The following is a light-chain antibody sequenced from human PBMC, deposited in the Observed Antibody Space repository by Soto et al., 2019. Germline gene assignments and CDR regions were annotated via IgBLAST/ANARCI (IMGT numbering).Light chain of an antibody. CDR1: QSVASN. CDR3: HKYNNRPYT. Sequence: DIVMTQSPATLSVSPGERATLSCRASQSVASNLAWYQQSPAQAPRLLIYGASTRATGVPVRFSGSGSGTEFPLTISSLESEDFAAYYCHKYNNRPYTFGGGSKVEIK. CDR2: GAS. J-gene: IGKJ4*01. V-gene: IGKV3-15*01.